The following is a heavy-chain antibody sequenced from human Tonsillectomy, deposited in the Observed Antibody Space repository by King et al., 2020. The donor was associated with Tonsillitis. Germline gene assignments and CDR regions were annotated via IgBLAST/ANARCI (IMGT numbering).Heavy chain of an antibody. V-gene: IGHV3-30*18. CDR1: GFTFSSYG. CDR3: AKDRSASYPLPYYYDHYGMDV. J-gene: IGHJ6*02. Sequence: VQLVESGGGVVQPGRSLRLSCAASGFTFSSYGMHWVRQAPGKGLEWVAVISYDGSNKYYADSVKGRFTISRDNSKNTLYLQMNSLRAEDTAVYYCAKDRSASYPLPYYYDHYGMDVWGPGTTVTVSS. D-gene: IGHD2-2*01. CDR2: ISYDGSNK.